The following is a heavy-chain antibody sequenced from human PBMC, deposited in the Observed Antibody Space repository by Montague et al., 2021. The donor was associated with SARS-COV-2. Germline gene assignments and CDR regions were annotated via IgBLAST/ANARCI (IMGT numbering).Heavy chain of an antibody. CDR2: IYYSGST. D-gene: IGHD2-8*01. V-gene: IGHV4-59*01. Sequence: SETLSLTCTVSGGSISGYYWSWIRQPSGKGLEWIGYIYYSGSTKYNPFLESRVTVSVDRSKNQVSLKLSSVTAADTAVYYCARLLRSCTNGVCRTYYYYAMDVWGQGTTVTVSS. J-gene: IGHJ6*02. CDR3: ARLLRSCTNGVCRTYYYYAMDV. CDR1: GGSISGYY.